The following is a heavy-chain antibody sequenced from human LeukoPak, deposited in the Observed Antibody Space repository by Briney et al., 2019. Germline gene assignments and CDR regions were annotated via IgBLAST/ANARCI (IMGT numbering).Heavy chain of an antibody. Sequence: PGRSLRLSCAASGFTFSSYAMSWVRQAPGKGLEWVSAISGSGGSTYYADSVKGRFTISRDNSKNTLYLQMNSLRAEDTAVYYCAKDLIVVVVAATPFDYWGQGTLVTVSS. V-gene: IGHV3-23*01. CDR3: AKDLIVVVVAATPFDY. J-gene: IGHJ4*02. CDR1: GFTFSSYA. D-gene: IGHD2-15*01. CDR2: ISGSGGST.